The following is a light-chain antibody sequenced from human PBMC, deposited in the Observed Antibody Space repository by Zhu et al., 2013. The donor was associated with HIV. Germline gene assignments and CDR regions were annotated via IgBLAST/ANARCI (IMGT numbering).Light chain of an antibody. CDR1: NIAIKI. Sequence: SYVLTQPSSVSVAPGKTATITCGGNNIAIKIVHWYQQKPGQAPVLVIFDDSDRPSGIPERFSGSNSGNTATLTISGTQDLDEADYYCQAWDSGTAVFGGGTTLTVL. V-gene: IGLV3-21*01. CDR2: DDS. J-gene: IGLJ2*01. CDR3: QAWDSGTAV.